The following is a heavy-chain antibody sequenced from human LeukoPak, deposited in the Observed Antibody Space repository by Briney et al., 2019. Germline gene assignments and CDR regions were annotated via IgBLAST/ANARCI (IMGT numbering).Heavy chain of an antibody. CDR1: GFTFRNYA. CDR3: AKDIGGTSFSNWFDP. V-gene: IGHV3-33*06. D-gene: IGHD2-15*01. CDR2: ISYDGSDK. Sequence: GGSLRLSCAASGFTFRNYAMHWVRQAPGKGLEGVAVISYDGSDKYYVVSVKGRFTISRDNSRNTLYLQMNSLSADDTSVYYCAKDIGGTSFSNWFDPWGQGTLVTVSS. J-gene: IGHJ5*02.